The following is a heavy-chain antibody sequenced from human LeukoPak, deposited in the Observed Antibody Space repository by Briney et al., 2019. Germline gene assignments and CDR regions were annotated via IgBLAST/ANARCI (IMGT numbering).Heavy chain of an antibody. CDR1: GGTFSSYA. J-gene: IGHJ6*03. V-gene: IGHV1-69*05. D-gene: IGHD3-10*01. Sequence: SVKVSCKASGGTFSSYAIIWVRQAPGQGLEWMGGIIPIFGTANYAQKFQGRVTITTDESTSTAYMELSSLRSEDTAVYYCASSGFGELGDYYYYYYMDVWGKGTTVTVSS. CDR3: ASSGFGELGDYYYYYYMDV. CDR2: IIPIFGTA.